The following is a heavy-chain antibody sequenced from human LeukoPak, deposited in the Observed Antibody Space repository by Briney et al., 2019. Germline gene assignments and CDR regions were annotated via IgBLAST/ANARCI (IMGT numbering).Heavy chain of an antibody. J-gene: IGHJ4*02. CDR2: IYYSGST. D-gene: IGHD3-10*01. V-gene: IGHV4-39*01. CDR3: ARGGDPYYFDY. CDR1: GGSISSSGYY. Sequence: PSETLSLTCTVSGGSISSSGYYWGWIRQPPGKGLEWIGSIYYSGSTYYNPSLKSRVTISVDTSKNQFSLKLSSVTAADTAVYYCARGGDPYYFDYWGQGTLVTVSS.